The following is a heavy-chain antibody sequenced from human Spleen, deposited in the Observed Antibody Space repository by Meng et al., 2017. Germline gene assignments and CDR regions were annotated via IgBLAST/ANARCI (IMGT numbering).Heavy chain of an antibody. D-gene: IGHD3-10*01. V-gene: IGHV4-31*03. CDR2: IYYSGST. CDR3: ARDSSAHLDITMVRGNWYFDL. CDR1: WCYNRSGCYY. J-gene: IGHJ2*01. Sequence: AQLQGSGPGLGKPSQTLSLHCTVCWCYNRSGCYYWGWIRQPPGKGLEWIGYIYYSGSTYYNPSLKSRVTISVDTSKNQFSLKLSSVTAADTAVYYCARDSSAHLDITMVRGNWYFDLWGRGTLVTVSS.